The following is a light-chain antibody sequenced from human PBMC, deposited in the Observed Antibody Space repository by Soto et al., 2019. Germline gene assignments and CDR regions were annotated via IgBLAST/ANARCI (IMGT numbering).Light chain of an antibody. CDR3: QQGSNWPPGLT. CDR1: QSVSSF. J-gene: IGKJ4*01. V-gene: IGKV3-11*01. CDR2: DAS. Sequence: EIVLTQSPATLSLSPGERATLSCRASQSVSSFLAWYQQKPGQAPRLLIYDASIRATGIPARFSGSGSGTDFTLTIRSLEPEDFAVYYCQQGSNWPPGLTFGGGTKVEIK.